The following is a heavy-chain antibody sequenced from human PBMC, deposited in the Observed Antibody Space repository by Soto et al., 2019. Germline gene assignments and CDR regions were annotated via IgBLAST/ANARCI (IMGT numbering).Heavy chain of an antibody. CDR2: IIPIFGTA. CDR3: ARDGGETDGGLDWNSFDF. CDR1: GGTFSSYA. Sequence: QVQLVQSGAEVKKPGSSVKVSCKASGGTFSSYAISWVRQAPGQGLEWMGGIIPIFGTANYAQKFQGRVTITADESTSTAYMEVSCLRSEYTAVYYLARDGGETDGGLDWNSFDFWGQGTIVAVSS. J-gene: IGHJ3*01. V-gene: IGHV1-69*12. D-gene: IGHD2-8*01.